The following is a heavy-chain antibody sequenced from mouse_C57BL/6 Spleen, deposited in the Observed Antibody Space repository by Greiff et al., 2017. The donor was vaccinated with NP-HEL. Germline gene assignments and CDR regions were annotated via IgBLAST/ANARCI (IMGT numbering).Heavy chain of an antibody. CDR1: GFTFSSYA. J-gene: IGHJ4*01. D-gene: IGHD2-3*01. CDR2: ISSGGDYI. Sequence: EVQGVESGEGLVKPGGSLKLSCAASGFTFSSYAMSWVRQTPEKRLEWVAYISSGGDYIYYADTVKGRFTISRDNARNTLYLQMSSLKSEDTAMYYCTRDDGYYEGDYYAMDYWGQGTSVTVSS. CDR3: TRDDGYYEGDYYAMDY. V-gene: IGHV5-9-1*02.